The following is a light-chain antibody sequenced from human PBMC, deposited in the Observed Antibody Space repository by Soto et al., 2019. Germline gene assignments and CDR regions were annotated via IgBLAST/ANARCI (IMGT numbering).Light chain of an antibody. CDR3: SSYTSSSTYV. Sequence: LTQPPSVSGSPGRSVPISCTETSSDVGSYNRVSWYQQPPGTAPKVMIYDVSNRPSGVPDRFSGSKSGNTASLTISGLQAEDESDYYCSSYTSSSTYVVGTGTKVTVL. CDR1: SSDVGSYNR. J-gene: IGLJ1*01. V-gene: IGLV2-18*02. CDR2: DVS.